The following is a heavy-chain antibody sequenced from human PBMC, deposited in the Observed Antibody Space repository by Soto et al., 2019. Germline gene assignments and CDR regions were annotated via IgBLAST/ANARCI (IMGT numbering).Heavy chain of an antibody. CDR1: GGSISSGGYS. CDR2: IYHSGST. V-gene: IGHV4-30-2*01. J-gene: IGHJ4*02. D-gene: IGHD3-3*01. CDR3: GRVRDY. Sequence: SETLSLTCAVSGGSISSGGYSWSWIRQPPGKGLEWIGYIYHSGSTYYNPSLKSRVTISVDRSKNQFSLKLSSVTAADTAVYYCGRVRDYWCQGMLVPVSS.